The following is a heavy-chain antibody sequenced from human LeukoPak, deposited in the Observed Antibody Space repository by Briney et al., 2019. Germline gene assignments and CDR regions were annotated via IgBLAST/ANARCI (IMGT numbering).Heavy chain of an antibody. CDR2: MNPNSGNT. CDR1: GYTFTSYD. D-gene: IGHD2-2*01. V-gene: IGHV1-8*01. CDR3: ARGLKVPGDFDY. J-gene: IGHJ4*02. Sequence: GASVKVSCKASGYTFTSYDINWVRQATGQGLEWMGWMNPNSGNTGYAQKFQGRVTMTSNTSTSTAYMEVSSLRSEDTAVYYCARGLKVPGDFDYWGQGTLVTVSS.